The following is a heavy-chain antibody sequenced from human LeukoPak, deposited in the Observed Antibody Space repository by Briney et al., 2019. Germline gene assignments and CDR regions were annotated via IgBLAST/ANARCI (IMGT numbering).Heavy chain of an antibody. CDR2: IYWDDDK. D-gene: IGHD6-25*01. CDR1: GFSFSLSRGG. CDR3: AHRAHIGAQFDY. J-gene: IGHJ4*02. V-gene: IGHV2-5*02. Sequence: GSGPTLVNPPQTLPLTSTFPGFSFSLSRGGVGWIRQPPEKPLKWLAHIYWDDDKRYSPSLKSRLTIAKVTFKNQVVLTMTNMDPVDTATYYCAHRAHIGAQFDYWGQGTLVTVSS.